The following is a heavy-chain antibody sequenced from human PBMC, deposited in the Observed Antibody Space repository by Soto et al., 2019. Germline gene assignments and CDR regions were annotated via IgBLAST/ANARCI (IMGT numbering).Heavy chain of an antibody. D-gene: IGHD3-3*01. V-gene: IGHV3-23*01. CDR3: VKDAGRYYDFCSGAYYYGMDV. J-gene: IGHJ6*02. CDR2: ISSSG. Sequence: EGQLLESRGGLVQPGGSLRLSCAASGFTFSNYAMNWVRQAPGKGLEWVSSISSSGADSVKGRFTISRDNFKNRLYLQMNSLSAEDTAIYYCVKDAGRYYDFCSGAYYYGMDVWGQGTTVTVS. CDR1: GFTFSNYA.